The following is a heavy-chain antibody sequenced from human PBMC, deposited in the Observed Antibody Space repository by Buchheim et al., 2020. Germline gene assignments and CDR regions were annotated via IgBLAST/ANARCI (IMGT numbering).Heavy chain of an antibody. CDR3: AKDPLSDDNSGPY. CDR1: GFTFSSYA. CDR2: ISGSGGRT. V-gene: IGHV3-23*01. J-gene: IGHJ4*02. D-gene: IGHD3-22*01. Sequence: EVQLLESGGGLVQPGGSLRLSCAASGFTFSSYAMSWVRQAPGTGLEWVSGISGSGGRTYYADSVKGRFTIPSDNSKNTLYLQMNSLRAEDTAVYNCAKDPLSDDNSGPYWGQGTL.